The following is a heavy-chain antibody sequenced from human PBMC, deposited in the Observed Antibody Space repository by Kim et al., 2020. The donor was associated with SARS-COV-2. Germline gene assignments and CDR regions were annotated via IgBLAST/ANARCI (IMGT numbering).Heavy chain of an antibody. D-gene: IGHD4-17*01. J-gene: IGHJ4*02. CDR3: AKDTYDYGDYDRRPDY. Sequence: SVQGRFTISRDNSKNTLYLQMNSLRAEDTAVYYCAKDTYDYGDYDRRPDYWGQGTLVTVSS. V-gene: IGHV3-30*02.